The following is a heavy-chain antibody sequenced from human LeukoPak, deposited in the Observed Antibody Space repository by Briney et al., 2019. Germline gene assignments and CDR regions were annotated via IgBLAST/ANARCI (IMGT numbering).Heavy chain of an antibody. D-gene: IGHD4-17*01. V-gene: IGHV3-30*03. CDR3: ARDSRPSFYYGDYINFDY. J-gene: IGHJ4*02. CDR1: GFTFSNAW. CDR2: ISYDGSNK. Sequence: GGSLRLSCAASGFTFSNAWMSWVRQAPGKGLEWVAVISYDGSNKYYADSVKGRFTISRDNSKNTLYLQMNSLRAEDTAVYYCARDSRPSFYYGDYINFDYWGQGTLVTVSS.